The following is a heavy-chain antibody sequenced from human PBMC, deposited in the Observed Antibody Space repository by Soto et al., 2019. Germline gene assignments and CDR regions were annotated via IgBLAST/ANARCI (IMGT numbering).Heavy chain of an antibody. CDR3: ARESGGATATLDYYYFYLDV. V-gene: IGHV1-2*04. CDR1: GDTFNDYY. D-gene: IGHD5-12*01. CDR2: INPNGGGT. Sequence: QVQLVQSGAEVKRPGASVTVSCRSSGDTFNDYYIHWVRQAPGQGLGWMGWINPNGGGTKYAQKFQGWVSMTRDTSSRTVYMQLSRLRSDDTAVYYCARESGGATATLDYYYFYLDVWGTGNTVTVSS. J-gene: IGHJ6*03.